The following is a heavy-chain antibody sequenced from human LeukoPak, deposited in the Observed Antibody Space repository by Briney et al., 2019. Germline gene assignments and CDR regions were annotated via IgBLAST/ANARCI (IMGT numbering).Heavy chain of an antibody. Sequence: GGSLRLSCAASGFTFSSYEMNWVRQAPGKGLEWVSYISSSGSTIYYADSVKGRFTISRDNAKNTLYLQMNSLRAEDTAVYYCARSPATDAFDIWGQGTMVTVSS. V-gene: IGHV3-48*03. CDR3: ARSPATDAFDI. CDR1: GFTFSSYE. J-gene: IGHJ3*02. CDR2: ISSSGSTI.